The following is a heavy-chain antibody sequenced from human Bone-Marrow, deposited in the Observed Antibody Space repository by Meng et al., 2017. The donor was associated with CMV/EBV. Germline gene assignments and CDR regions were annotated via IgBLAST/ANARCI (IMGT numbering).Heavy chain of an antibody. CDR1: GFSLTPSGVG. CDR2: IYSDGNK. J-gene: IGHJ5*02. CDR3: AHRRSPSGGDWFDP. Sequence: SGPTLVKPTQTLTLTCIFSGFSLTPSGVGVGLFRQPPGAAPEWVAMIYSDGNKFFNPSLQDRLTITKDTSKNQVVLTMTNMGPVDTATYFCAHRRSPSGGDWFDPWGQGTLVTVSS. D-gene: IGHD3-10*01. V-gene: IGHV2-5*02.